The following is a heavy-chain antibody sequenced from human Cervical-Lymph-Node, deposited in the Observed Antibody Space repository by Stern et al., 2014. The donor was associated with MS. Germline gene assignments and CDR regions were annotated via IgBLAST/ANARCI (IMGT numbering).Heavy chain of an antibody. CDR3: TKDTYGPEDY. CDR2: INRDGTTI. V-gene: IGHV3-74*02. J-gene: IGHJ4*02. Sequence: EVQLLESEGGLVQPGGSLRLSCVASGFTFRNYWMHWVRQGPGKGLVWVARINRDGTTITHADVWKVRFTISRDNAKNTLYLQMNRLRVEDTAVYYCTKDTYGPEDYWGQGTSVTVSS. D-gene: IGHD3-10*01. CDR1: GFTFRNYW.